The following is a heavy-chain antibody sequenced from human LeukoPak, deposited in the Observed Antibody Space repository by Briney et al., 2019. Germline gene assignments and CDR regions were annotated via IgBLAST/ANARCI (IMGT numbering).Heavy chain of an antibody. V-gene: IGHV4-39*07. CDR1: GGSISSSSYY. Sequence: PSEALSLTCTVSGGSISSSSYYWGWIRQPPGKGLEWIGSIYYSGSTYYNPSLKSRVTISVDTSKNQFSLKLSSVTAADTAVYYCAREESGQQWLVPSDHFDYWGQGTLVTVSS. D-gene: IGHD6-19*01. CDR2: IYYSGST. CDR3: AREESGQQWLVPSDHFDY. J-gene: IGHJ4*02.